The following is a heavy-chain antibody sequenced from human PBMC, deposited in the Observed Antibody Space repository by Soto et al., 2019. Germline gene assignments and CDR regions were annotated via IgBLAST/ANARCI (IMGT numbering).Heavy chain of an antibody. Sequence: SVKVSCKAPGGTFSNYAISWVRQAPGQGLEWMGRIIPLLGITNYAQKCQGRVTITADIFTGTSYMEMSSLRSEDTAVYYCASLPRGYCTTSSCFGYFAYWGQGTQVTVSS. CDR1: GGTFSNYA. V-gene: IGHV1-69*04. J-gene: IGHJ4*02. D-gene: IGHD2-2*01. CDR2: IIPLLGIT. CDR3: ASLPRGYCTTSSCFGYFAY.